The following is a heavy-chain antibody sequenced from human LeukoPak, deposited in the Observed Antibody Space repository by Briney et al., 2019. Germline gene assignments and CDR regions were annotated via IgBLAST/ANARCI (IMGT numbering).Heavy chain of an antibody. CDR2: ISSDGGST. CDR1: GFSFSIYP. Sequence: GGSLRLSCAASGFSFSIYPMHWVRQAPGKGLECVSSISSDGGSTCYSNSVKGRFTISRDNSKNTLYLQMGSLRAEDTAVYYCARDLTMVRGVPDYWGQGTLVTVSS. V-gene: IGHV3-64*01. D-gene: IGHD3-10*01. CDR3: ARDLTMVRGVPDY. J-gene: IGHJ4*02.